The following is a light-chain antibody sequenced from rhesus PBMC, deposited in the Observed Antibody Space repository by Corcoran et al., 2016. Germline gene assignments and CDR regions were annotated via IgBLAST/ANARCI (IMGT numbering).Light chain of an antibody. CDR2: AAS. CDR1: QNIYSN. J-gene: IGKJ2*01. CDR3: QHYYDNPYS. Sequence: DIQMTQSPSALSASVGDRVTISCRASQNIYSNLAWYHQKPGKAPKLLIYAASSLQTGIPSRFSRSGSVTDFTLTSSSLHPEDSAAYYCQHYYDNPYSFGQGTKVEIK. V-gene: IGKV1S12*01.